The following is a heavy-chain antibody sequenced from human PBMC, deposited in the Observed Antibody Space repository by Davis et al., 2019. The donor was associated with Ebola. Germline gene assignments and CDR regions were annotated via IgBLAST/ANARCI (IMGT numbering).Heavy chain of an antibody. V-gene: IGHV4-59*01. CDR1: GSSITSYY. J-gene: IGHJ4*02. Sequence: SETLSLTCTVSGSSITSYYWSWIRQPPGKGLEYIGYRHYSGSTNYNPSLKSRVTISVDTSKNQFSLKLSSVTAADTAVYFCARGDHCISGSCYFEYWGQGRLVTVSS. CDR3: ARGDHCISGSCYFEY. CDR2: RHYSGST. D-gene: IGHD2-2*01.